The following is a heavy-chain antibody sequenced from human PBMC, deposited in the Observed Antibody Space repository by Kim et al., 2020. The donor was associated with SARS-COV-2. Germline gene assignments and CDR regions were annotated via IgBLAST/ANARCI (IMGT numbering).Heavy chain of an antibody. D-gene: IGHD2-21*02. J-gene: IGHJ4*02. V-gene: IGHV3-9*01. CDR3: AKDIKPTVVTPGYFDY. CDR2: ISWNSGSI. Sequence: GGSLRLSCAASGFTFDDYAMHWVRQAPGKGLEWVSGISWNSGSIGYADSVKGRFTISRDNAKNSLYLQMNSLRAEDTALYYCAKDIKPTVVTPGYFDYWGQGTLVTVSS. CDR1: GFTFDDYA.